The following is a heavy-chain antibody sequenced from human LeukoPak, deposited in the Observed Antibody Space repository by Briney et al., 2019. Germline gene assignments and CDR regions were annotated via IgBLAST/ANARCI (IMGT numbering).Heavy chain of an antibody. Sequence: SETLSLTCTVSGGSISSGSYYWSWIRPPAGKGLEWIGRIYTSGSTNYNPSPKSRVTISVDTSKNQFSLKLSSVTAADTAVYYCARDWGYCSGGSCYDLDAFDIWGQGTMVTVSS. D-gene: IGHD2-15*01. CDR3: ARDWGYCSGGSCYDLDAFDI. J-gene: IGHJ3*02. V-gene: IGHV4-61*02. CDR1: GGSISSGSYY. CDR2: IYTSGST.